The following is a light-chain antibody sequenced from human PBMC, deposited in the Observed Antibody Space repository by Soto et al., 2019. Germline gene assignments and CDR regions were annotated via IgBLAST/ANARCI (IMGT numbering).Light chain of an antibody. V-gene: IGKV1-39*01. CDR2: AAS. J-gene: IGKJ1*01. Sequence: DSQMTQYPYSLSASVGDRVTITCRASQSISSYLNWYQQKPGKAPKLLIYAASSLQSGVPSRFSGIGSGTDFTLTIIRSQHYCFAAHPIQQSSSTFTWTVARGTKVDIK. CDR1: QSISSY. CDR3: QQSSSTFTWT.